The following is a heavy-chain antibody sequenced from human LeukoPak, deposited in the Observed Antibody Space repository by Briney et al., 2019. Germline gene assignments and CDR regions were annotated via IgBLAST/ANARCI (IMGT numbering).Heavy chain of an antibody. Sequence: SETLSLTCTVSGGSISSYYWSWIRQPPGKGLEWIGYIYTSGSTNYNPSLKSRDTISVDTSKNQFSLKLSSVTAADTAVYYCARRGYSYGYFDYWGQGTLVTVSS. D-gene: IGHD5-18*01. CDR1: GGSISSYY. J-gene: IGHJ4*02. CDR3: ARRGYSYGYFDY. CDR2: IYTSGST. V-gene: IGHV4-4*09.